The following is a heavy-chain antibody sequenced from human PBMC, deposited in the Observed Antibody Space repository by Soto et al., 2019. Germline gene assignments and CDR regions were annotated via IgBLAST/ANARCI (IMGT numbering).Heavy chain of an antibody. J-gene: IGHJ4*02. D-gene: IGHD2-15*01. CDR2: ISWNSGSI. Sequence: PGGSLRLSCAASGFTFDDYAMHWVRQAPGKGLEWVSGISWNSGSIGYADSVKGRFTISRDNAKNSLYLQMNSLRAEDTALYYCAKDIGSGGSCPGHWGQGTLVTVSS. V-gene: IGHV3-9*01. CDR3: AKDIGSGGSCPGH. CDR1: GFTFDDYA.